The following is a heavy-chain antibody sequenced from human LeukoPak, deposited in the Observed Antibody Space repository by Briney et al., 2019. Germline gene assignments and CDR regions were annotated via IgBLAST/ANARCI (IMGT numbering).Heavy chain of an antibody. CDR2: ISSSGSTI. V-gene: IGHV3-48*03. D-gene: IGHD3-10*01. CDR1: GFTFSSYE. J-gene: IGHJ4*02. Sequence: PGGSLRPSCAASGFTFSSYEMNWVRQAPGKGREGVSYISSSGSTIYYADSVKGRFTISRDNAKNSLYLQMNSLRAEDTAVYYCAKNYYGSGSYFRRSLSLQGGFDYWGQGTLVTVSS. CDR3: AKNYYGSGSYFRRSLSLQGGFDY.